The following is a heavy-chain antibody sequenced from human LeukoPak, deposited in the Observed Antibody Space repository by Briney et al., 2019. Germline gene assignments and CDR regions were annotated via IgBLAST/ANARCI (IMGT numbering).Heavy chain of an antibody. CDR2: ISSGASTI. CDR1: GFTFSDYY. Sequence: GGSLRLSCAASGFTFSDYYMSWIRQAPGKGLEWVSYISSGASTIYYADSVKGRFTISRDNAKNSLYLQMNSLRAEDTAVHYCARFPCGGDCSRDVAFDIWGQGTMVTVSS. V-gene: IGHV3-11*04. CDR3: ARFPCGGDCSRDVAFDI. D-gene: IGHD2-21*02. J-gene: IGHJ3*02.